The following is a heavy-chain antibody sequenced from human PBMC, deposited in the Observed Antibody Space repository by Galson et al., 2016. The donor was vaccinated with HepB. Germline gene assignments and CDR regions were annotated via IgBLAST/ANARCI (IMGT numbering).Heavy chain of an antibody. D-gene: IGHD3-10*02. CDR1: GYMFTSHG. V-gene: IGHV1-18*01. J-gene: IGHJ5*01. CDR3: ARDVSMFGPSWFDS. Sequence: SVKVSCKASGYMFTSHGISWVRQAPGQGLEWMGWISPQRGQTNYAQKFQGRVTLTTDTSTNTTSLEVSGLTLDDTAVYYCARDVSMFGPSWFDSWGLGTPVIISS. CDR2: ISPQRGQT.